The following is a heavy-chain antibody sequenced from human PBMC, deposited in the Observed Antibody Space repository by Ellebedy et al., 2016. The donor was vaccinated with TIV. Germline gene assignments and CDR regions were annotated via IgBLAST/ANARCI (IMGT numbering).Heavy chain of an antibody. CDR3: ARGYRYFDRSNWFDP. V-gene: IGHV4-34*01. CDR1: GGSFSGYY. CDR2: INHSGST. Sequence: MPSETLSLTCAVYGGSFSGYYWSWIRQPPGKGLEWIGEINHSGSTNYNPSLKSRVTISVDTSKNQFSLKLSSVTAADTAVYYCARGYRYFDRSNWFDPWGQGTLVTVSS. D-gene: IGHD3-9*01. J-gene: IGHJ5*02.